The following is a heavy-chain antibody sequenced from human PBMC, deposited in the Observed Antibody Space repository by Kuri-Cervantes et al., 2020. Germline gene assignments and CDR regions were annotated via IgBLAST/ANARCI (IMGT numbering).Heavy chain of an antibody. Sequence: SETLSLTCTVSGGSISSGSYYWSWIRQPAGKGLEWIGRIYTSGSTNYNPSLKSRVTISVDTSKNQFSLKLSSVTAADTAAYYCAREQAVAALLDYWGQGTLVTVSS. J-gene: IGHJ4*02. CDR1: GGSISSGSYY. CDR2: IYTSGST. V-gene: IGHV4-61*02. CDR3: AREQAVAALLDY. D-gene: IGHD6-19*01.